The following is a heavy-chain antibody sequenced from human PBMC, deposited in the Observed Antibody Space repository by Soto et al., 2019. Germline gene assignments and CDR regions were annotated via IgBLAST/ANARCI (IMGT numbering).Heavy chain of an antibody. D-gene: IGHD6-19*01. Sequence: GGSLRLSCAASGFTFSSYAMHWVRQAPGKGLEWVAVISYDGSNKYYADSVKGRFTIARDNSKNTLYLQMNSLRAEDTAVYYCARETGSIAVAGTVGYYGMDVWGQGTTVTVSS. CDR1: GFTFSSYA. CDR2: ISYDGSNK. CDR3: ARETGSIAVAGTVGYYGMDV. J-gene: IGHJ6*02. V-gene: IGHV3-30-3*01.